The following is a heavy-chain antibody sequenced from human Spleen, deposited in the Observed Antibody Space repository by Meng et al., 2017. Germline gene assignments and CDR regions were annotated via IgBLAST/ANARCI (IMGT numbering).Heavy chain of an antibody. Sequence: GESLKISCAASGFTFSDYYMSWIRQAPGKGLEWVSYISGRGSSVYYADSVKGRFTISRDNAKNSLYLQMNSLRAEDTAVYYCARDRIVPAATGGGYYYYGMDVWGQGTTVTVSS. CDR1: GFTFSDYY. D-gene: IGHD2-2*01. V-gene: IGHV3-11*04. CDR2: ISGRGSSV. J-gene: IGHJ6*02. CDR3: ARDRIVPAATGGGYYYYGMDV.